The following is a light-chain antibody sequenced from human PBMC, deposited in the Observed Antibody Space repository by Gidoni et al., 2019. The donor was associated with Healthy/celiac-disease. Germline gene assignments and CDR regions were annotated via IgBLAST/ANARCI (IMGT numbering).Light chain of an antibody. Sequence: QSVLTQPPSVSAAPGQKVTISCSGSSSNIVNNYVSWYQQLPGTAPKLLIYDNNKRPSGIPDRFSGSKSGTSATLGITGLQTGDEADYYCGTWDSSLTRVFGGGTKLTVL. CDR3: GTWDSSLTRV. J-gene: IGLJ3*02. V-gene: IGLV1-51*01. CDR2: DNN. CDR1: SSNIVNNY.